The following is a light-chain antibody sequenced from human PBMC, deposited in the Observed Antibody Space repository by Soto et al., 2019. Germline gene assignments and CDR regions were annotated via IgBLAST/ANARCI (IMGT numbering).Light chain of an antibody. J-gene: IGLJ2*01. CDR3: CLYGGSNNYVV. Sequence: QSALTQPASVSGAPGQSITISCTGTSSDVGKYTFVSWYGQHPGKAPKLIIFEVNKRPSGVSNRFSCSKSGNTASLPIAGLQAEDEANYYCCLYGGSNNYVVFGGGTKLTVL. CDR1: SSDVGKYTF. CDR2: EVN. V-gene: IGLV2-23*02.